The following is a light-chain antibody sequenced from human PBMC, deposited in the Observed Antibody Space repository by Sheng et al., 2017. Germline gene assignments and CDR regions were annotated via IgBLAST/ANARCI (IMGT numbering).Light chain of an antibody. V-gene: IGLV2-14*01. CDR1: SSDIGGYNY. Sequence: QSALTQPASVCGSPGQPITISCTGTSSDIGGYNYVSWYLQYRGKAPKLMIYDVTQRPSGVSNRFSGSKSGNTASLTISELQAEDEADYYCYSYTSSNTWVFGGGTKLTVL. J-gene: IGLJ3*02. CDR2: DVT. CDR3: YSYTSSNTWV.